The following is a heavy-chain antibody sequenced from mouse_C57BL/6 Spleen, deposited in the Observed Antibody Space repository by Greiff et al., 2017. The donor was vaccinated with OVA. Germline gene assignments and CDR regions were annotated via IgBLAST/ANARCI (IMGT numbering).Heavy chain of an antibody. CDR1: GYTFTSYW. Sequence: QVQLQQPGAELVKPGASVKLSCKASGYTFTSYWMHWVKQRPGQGLEWIGMIHPNSGSTNYNEKFKSKATLTVDKSSSTAYMQLSSLTSEDSAVYYWARGEFGSVFAMDYWGQGTSVTVSS. CDR2: IHPNSGST. CDR3: ARGEFGSVFAMDY. V-gene: IGHV1-64*01. J-gene: IGHJ4*01.